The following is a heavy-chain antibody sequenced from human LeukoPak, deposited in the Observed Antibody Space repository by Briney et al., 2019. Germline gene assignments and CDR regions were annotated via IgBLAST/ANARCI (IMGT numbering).Heavy chain of an antibody. CDR2: IYTSGST. V-gene: IGHV4-61*02. CDR3: ARDLDTIAVAGNLDC. Sequence: PSQTLSLTCTVSGGSINSGTYYWSWIRQPAGKGLEWIGRIYTSGSTDYNPSLKSRVTISRDTSKTQFSLKLSSVTAANTAVYYCARDLDTIAVAGNLDCWGQGTLVTVSS. CDR1: GGSINSGTYY. D-gene: IGHD6-19*01. J-gene: IGHJ4*02.